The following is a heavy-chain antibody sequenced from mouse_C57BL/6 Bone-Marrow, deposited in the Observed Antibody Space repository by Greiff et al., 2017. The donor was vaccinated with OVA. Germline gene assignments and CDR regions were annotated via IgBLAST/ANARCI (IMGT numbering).Heavy chain of an antibody. J-gene: IGHJ2*01. V-gene: IGHV5-6*01. CDR2: ISSGGSYT. CDR1: GFTFSSYG. D-gene: IGHD1-1*01. Sequence: EVKLQESGGDLVKPGGSLKLSCAASGFTFSSYGMSWVRQTPDKRLEWVATISSGGSYTYYPDSVKGRFTISRDNAKNNLYLQMSSLKSEDTAMYYCARPVYGSSYYFDYWGQGTTLTVSS. CDR3: ARPVYGSSYYFDY.